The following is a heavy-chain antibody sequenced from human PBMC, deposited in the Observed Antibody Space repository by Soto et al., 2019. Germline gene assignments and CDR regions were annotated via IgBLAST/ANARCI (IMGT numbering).Heavy chain of an antibody. J-gene: IGHJ6*03. Sequence: ASVKVSCKASGYTFTSYDINWVRQATGQGLEWMGWMNPNSGNTGYAQKFQGRVTMTRNTSISTAYMELSSLRSEDTAVYYCARGVGSGWYFLDYYYYMDVWGKGTTVTVSS. CDR1: GYTFTSYD. CDR3: ARGVGSGWYFLDYYYYMDV. CDR2: MNPNSGNT. D-gene: IGHD6-19*01. V-gene: IGHV1-8*01.